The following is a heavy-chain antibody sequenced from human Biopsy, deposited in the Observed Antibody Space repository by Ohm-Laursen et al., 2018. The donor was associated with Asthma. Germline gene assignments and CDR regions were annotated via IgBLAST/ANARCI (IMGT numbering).Heavy chain of an antibody. V-gene: IGHV4-30-4*01. CDR1: GGYTGSSDHH. CDR3: ARVVSYGDIYFGIDV. D-gene: IGHD4-17*01. Sequence: SQTPSLTCRVSGGYTGSSDHHWAWLRQAPGKGLEWIGFVFWSGSTHYSRSLERRVSISIDTATNEFSMKLWSVTPADTAVYFCARVVSYGDIYFGIDVWGPGNTVVVS. CDR2: VFWSGST. J-gene: IGHJ6*02.